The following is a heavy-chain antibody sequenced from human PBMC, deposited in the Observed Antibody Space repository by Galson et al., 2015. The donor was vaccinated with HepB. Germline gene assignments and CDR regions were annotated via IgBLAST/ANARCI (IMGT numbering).Heavy chain of an antibody. Sequence: SETLSLTCAVYGGSFSGYYWSWIRQPPGKGLEWIGEINHSGSTNYNPSLKSRVTISVDTSKNQFSLKLSSVTAADTAVYYCARRYSSGWYNGMDVWGQGTTVTVSS. CDR2: INHSGST. CDR3: ARRYSSGWYNGMDV. J-gene: IGHJ6*02. CDR1: GGSFSGYY. V-gene: IGHV4-34*01. D-gene: IGHD6-19*01.